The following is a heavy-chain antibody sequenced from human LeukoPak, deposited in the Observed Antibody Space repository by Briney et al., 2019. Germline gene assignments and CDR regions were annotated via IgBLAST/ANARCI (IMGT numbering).Heavy chain of an antibody. Sequence: SETLSLTCTVSGGSISSHYWSWLRQPPGKGLEWIGYIYYSGSTNYNPSLKSRVTISVDTSKNQFSLKLSSVTAADTAVYYCARDVDYMGWFDPWGQGTLVTVSS. CDR2: IYYSGST. CDR1: GGSISSHY. J-gene: IGHJ5*02. D-gene: IGHD4-11*01. V-gene: IGHV4-59*11. CDR3: ARDVDYMGWFDP.